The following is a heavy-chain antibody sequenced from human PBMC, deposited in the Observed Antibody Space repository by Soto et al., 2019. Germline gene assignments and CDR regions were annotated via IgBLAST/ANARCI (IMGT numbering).Heavy chain of an antibody. CDR2: INHSGST. D-gene: IGHD6-19*01. CDR3: ASERAVAGTPYYYGMDV. Sequence: QVQLQQWGAGLLKPSETLSLTCAVYGGSFSGYYWSWIRQPPGKGLEWIGEINHSGSTNYNPSLKSRVTISVDTSKNQFSLKLSSVTAADTAVYYCASERAVAGTPYYYGMDVWGQGTTVTVSS. J-gene: IGHJ6*02. CDR1: GGSFSGYY. V-gene: IGHV4-34*01.